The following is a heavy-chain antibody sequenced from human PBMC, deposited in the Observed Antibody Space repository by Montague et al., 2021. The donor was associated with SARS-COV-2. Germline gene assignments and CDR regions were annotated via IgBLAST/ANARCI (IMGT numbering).Heavy chain of an antibody. V-gene: IGHV3-30-3*01. D-gene: IGHD1-26*01. Sequence: SLRLSCAASGLSFSTNAMNWVRQAPGKGLEWVAVISYDGSNKYYADSVKGRFTISRDNSKNTLYLQMNSLRAEDTAVYYCARDPDSGSYSSDAFDIWGQGTMVTVSS. CDR3: ARDPDSGSYSSDAFDI. CDR2: ISYDGSNK. CDR1: GLSFSTNA. J-gene: IGHJ3*02.